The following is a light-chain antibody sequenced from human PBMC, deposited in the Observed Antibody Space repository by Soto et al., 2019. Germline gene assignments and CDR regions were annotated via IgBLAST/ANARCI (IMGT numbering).Light chain of an antibody. V-gene: IGKV3-20*01. CDR1: QSVTSNF. Sequence: ENVLTQSPGTLSLSPGERATLSCRASQSVTSNFLAWYQQKPGQAPRLLIYGASTRAAGVPDRFSGSGSVTAFTLTITRREPEDFAVYYWQQYCRSPVLYTFGQGTQLGVK. J-gene: IGKJ2*01. CDR2: GAS. CDR3: QQYCRSPVLYT.